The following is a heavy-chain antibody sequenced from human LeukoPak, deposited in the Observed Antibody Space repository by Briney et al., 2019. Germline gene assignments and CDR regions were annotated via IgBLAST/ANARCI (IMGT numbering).Heavy chain of an antibody. J-gene: IGHJ4*02. V-gene: IGHV3-23*01. Sequence: GGSLRLSCAASGFTFSTFSMNRVRQAPGKGLEWVSAIRGSGGGTYYADSVKGRFTISRDNSKNTLYLQMNSLRDEDTALYYCAKAGIRVVGYFDYWGLGTLVTVSS. CDR2: IRGSGGGT. CDR1: GFTFSTFS. D-gene: IGHD6-19*01. CDR3: AKAGIRVVGYFDY.